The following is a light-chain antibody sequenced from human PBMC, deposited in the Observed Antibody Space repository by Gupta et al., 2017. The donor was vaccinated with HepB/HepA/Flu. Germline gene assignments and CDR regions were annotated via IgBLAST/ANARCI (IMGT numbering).Light chain of an antibody. V-gene: IGKV4-1*01. J-gene: IGKJ4*01. CDR3: QQYYSTPLT. CDR2: WAS. CDR1: QSGLYSSNNKNY. Sequence: DIVMTQSPDSLAVSLGERATINCKSSQSGLYSSNNKNYLAWYQQKPGQPPKLLIYWASTRESGVPDRFSGSGSGTDFTLTISSLQAEDVAVYYCQQYYSTPLTFGCETKVEIK.